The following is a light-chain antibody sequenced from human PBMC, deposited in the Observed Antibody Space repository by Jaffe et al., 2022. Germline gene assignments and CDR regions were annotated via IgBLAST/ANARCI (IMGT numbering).Light chain of an antibody. J-gene: IGKJ2*01. CDR3: QQYYSTPRT. V-gene: IGKV4-1*01. Sequence: DIVMTQFPNSLAVSLGERATINCKSSRSVLYNSNNKNYLAWYQQKPGQPPKLLISWASTRESGVPDRFSGSGSGTDFTLTISSLQAEDVAVYYCQQYYSTPRTFGQGTKLEIK. CDR2: WAS. CDR1: RSVLYNSNNKNY.